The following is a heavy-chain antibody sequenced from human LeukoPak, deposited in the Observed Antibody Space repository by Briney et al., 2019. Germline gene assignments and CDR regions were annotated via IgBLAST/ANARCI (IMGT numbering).Heavy chain of an antibody. D-gene: IGHD3-3*01. CDR3: ARKYYDFWRGGYYYYGLDV. CDR2: NHYRGNT. J-gene: IGHJ6*02. CDR1: GGSISRGGYY. Sequence: PSETPSLTRTVSGGSISRGGYYWNWIPQYPGEGLEWIGYNHYRGNTYYNPSLKSRVTISVDTSKNQFSLKLSSMTAADTAVYYCARKYYDFWRGGYYYYGLDVWGQGTTVTVSS. V-gene: IGHV4-31*03.